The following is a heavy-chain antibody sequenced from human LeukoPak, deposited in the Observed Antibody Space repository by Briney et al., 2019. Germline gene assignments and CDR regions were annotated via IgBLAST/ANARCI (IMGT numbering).Heavy chain of an antibody. CDR1: GEFFSGFY. J-gene: IGHJ4*02. V-gene: IGHV4-34*01. CDR3: ARLPLGAFGEVLNFDL. D-gene: IGHD3-10*01. Sequence: SETLSLTCDVHGEFFSGFYWSWIRQFPGKGLEWIGDINHSGTTKYNPSLKSRVTLLIDTSKNHFSLKVNSVTAADTAVYYCARLPLGAFGEVLNFDLWGQGTVVTVSS. CDR2: INHSGTT.